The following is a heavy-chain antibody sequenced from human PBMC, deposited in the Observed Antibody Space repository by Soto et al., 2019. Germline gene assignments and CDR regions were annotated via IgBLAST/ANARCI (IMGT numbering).Heavy chain of an antibody. Sequence: QVQLVESGGGVVQPGRSLRLSCAASGFTFSSYGMHWVRQAPGKGLEWVAVIWDDGSNKYYADSVKGRFTISRDNSKNTLYLQMNSLRAADTAVYYCARDGYCSGGSCYSVPVFDYWGQGTLVTVSS. D-gene: IGHD2-15*01. CDR3: ARDGYCSGGSCYSVPVFDY. CDR2: IWDDGSNK. J-gene: IGHJ4*02. V-gene: IGHV3-33*01. CDR1: GFTFSSYG.